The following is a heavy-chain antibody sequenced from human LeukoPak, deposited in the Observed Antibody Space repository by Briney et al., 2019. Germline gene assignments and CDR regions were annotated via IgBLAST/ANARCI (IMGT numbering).Heavy chain of an antibody. J-gene: IGHJ4*02. CDR2: ISSNGRGT. Sequence: GGSLRLSCAASGFTFSDYYMTWIRQTPGKGLEWVSDISSNGRGTFYADSVKGRFTVSRDNAKKSLYLQMNSLRVEDTAVYYCARERGYGSGTFDYWGQGIQVTTSS. D-gene: IGHD3-10*01. V-gene: IGHV3-11*01. CDR1: GFTFSDYY. CDR3: ARERGYGSGTFDY.